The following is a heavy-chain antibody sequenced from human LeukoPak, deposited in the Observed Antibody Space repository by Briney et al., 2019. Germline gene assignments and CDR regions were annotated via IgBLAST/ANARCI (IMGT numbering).Heavy chain of an antibody. CDR3: ARFAGMTTLTAFDY. CDR1: GFTFTNYA. J-gene: IGHJ4*02. V-gene: IGHV3-23*01. Sequence: GGSLRLSCAASGFTFTNYAMSLVRQAPGKGLEWVSGISGSGGSTYHADSVKGRFIISRDSSNNTLYLQMNSLRAEDTAVYYCARFAGMTTLTAFDYWGQGTLVTVSS. D-gene: IGHD4-17*01. CDR2: ISGSGGST.